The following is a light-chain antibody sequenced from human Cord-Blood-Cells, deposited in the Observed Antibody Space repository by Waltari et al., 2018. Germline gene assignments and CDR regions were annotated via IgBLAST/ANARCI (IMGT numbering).Light chain of an antibody. CDR2: GVS. J-gene: IGKJ1*01. CDR3: QQYGSSPWT. Sequence: EIVLTQSPGTLSLSPGERATLSCRASQSVSSSYLAWYQQKPGQAPRLLIYGVSSRATGIPDRFRGSASETDFTLTISRLEPEDFAVYYCQQYGSSPWTFGQGTKVEIK. CDR1: QSVSSSY. V-gene: IGKV3-20*01.